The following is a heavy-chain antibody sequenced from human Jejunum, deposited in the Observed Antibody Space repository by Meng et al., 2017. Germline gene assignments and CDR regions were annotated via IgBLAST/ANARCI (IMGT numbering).Heavy chain of an antibody. V-gene: IGHV4-61*03. CDR3: ARVALFCGSKPGSNWFDP. J-gene: IGHJ5*02. Sequence: SETLSLTCSVSGASINGDSINGFHWGWIRQPPGKGLEWIALITHSGSTEYNRSLKSRVTISLDTSKNHFSLKLSSVTAADTAVYYCARVALFCGSKPGSNWFDPWGQGTLVTVSS. CDR1: GASINGDSINGFH. CDR2: ITHSGST. D-gene: IGHD3-9*01.